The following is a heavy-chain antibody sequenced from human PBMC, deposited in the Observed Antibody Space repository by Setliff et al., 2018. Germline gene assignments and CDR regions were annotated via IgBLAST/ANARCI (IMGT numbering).Heavy chain of an antibody. CDR3: ARDGVFYAMDF. Sequence: PGGSLRLSCAASGFTFSSLWMSWVRQAPGRGLEWVANINQDGSAQYYVDSVRGRFTISRDNAKNSLYLQMNNLRAEDTALYFCARDGVFYAMDFWGQGTQVTVS. V-gene: IGHV3-7*01. J-gene: IGHJ6*02. D-gene: IGHD3-10*01. CDR2: INQDGSAQ. CDR1: GFTFSSLW.